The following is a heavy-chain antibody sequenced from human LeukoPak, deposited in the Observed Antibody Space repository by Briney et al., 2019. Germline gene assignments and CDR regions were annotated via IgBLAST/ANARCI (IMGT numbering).Heavy chain of an antibody. V-gene: IGHV3-48*01. J-gene: IGHJ5*02. D-gene: IGHD6-6*01. CDR1: GFTFSSYS. CDR3: ARDRGSSSPTGFDP. CDR2: ISSSSSTI. Sequence: GGSLRLSCAASGFTFSSYSMNWVRQAPGKGLEWVSYISSSSSTIYYADSVKGRFTISRDNAKNSLYLQMNSLRAEDTAVYYCARDRGSSSPTGFDPWGQGTLVTVSS.